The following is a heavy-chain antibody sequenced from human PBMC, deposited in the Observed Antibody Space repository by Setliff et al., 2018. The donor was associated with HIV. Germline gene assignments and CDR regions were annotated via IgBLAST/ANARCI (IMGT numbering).Heavy chain of an antibody. CDR2: ISGSGGDT. CDR3: AKKTAAYTSGSWLHY. V-gene: IGHV3-23*01. Sequence: GSLRLSCASSGFTFSSYAMTWVRQAPGKGLECVAVISGSGGDTYYADSVKGRFVISREKSKSTLYLQMSSLRAEDTAVYYCAKKTAAYTSGSWLHYWGQGTLVTVSS. D-gene: IGHD3-10*01. CDR1: GFTFSSYA. J-gene: IGHJ4*02.